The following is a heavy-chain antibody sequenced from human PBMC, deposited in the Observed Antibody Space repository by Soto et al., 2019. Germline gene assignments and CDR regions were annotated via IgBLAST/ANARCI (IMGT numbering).Heavy chain of an antibody. J-gene: IGHJ4*02. Sequence: GGSLRLSCAASGFTFSSYWMSWVRKAPGKGLEWVANIKQDGSEKYYVDSVKGRFTISRDNAKNSLYLQMNSLRAEDTAVYYCARDLRSGYSTGGPFDYWGQGTLVTVSS. D-gene: IGHD3-22*01. V-gene: IGHV3-7*01. CDR2: IKQDGSEK. CDR1: GFTFSSYW. CDR3: ARDLRSGYSTGGPFDY.